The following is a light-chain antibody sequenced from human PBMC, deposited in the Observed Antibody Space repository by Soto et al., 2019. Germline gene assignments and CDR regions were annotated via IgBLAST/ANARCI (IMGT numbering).Light chain of an antibody. Sequence: DIQMTQSPSTLSASVGDRVTITCRASQSIGTWLAWYQQKPGKAPKLLIYDASTLESGVPSRFSGSGSGTEFTLIISSLHPEEFATYYCQQYDTYAMYTFGQGTKLEIK. V-gene: IGKV1-5*01. CDR3: QQYDTYAMYT. CDR2: DAS. J-gene: IGKJ2*01. CDR1: QSIGTW.